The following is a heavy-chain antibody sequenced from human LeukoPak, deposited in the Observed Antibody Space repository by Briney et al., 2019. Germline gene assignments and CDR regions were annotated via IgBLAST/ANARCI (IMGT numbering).Heavy chain of an antibody. CDR2: IRYDGSNK. D-gene: IGHD6-19*01. V-gene: IGHV3-30*02. CDR3: AKESESSGWYGNAFDI. Sequence: PGGSLRLSCAASGFTFSSYGIHWVRQAPGKGLEWVAFIRYDGSNKYYADSVKGRFTISRDNSKNTLYLQMNSLRAEDTAVYYCAKESESSGWYGNAFDIWGQGTMVTVSS. CDR1: GFTFSSYG. J-gene: IGHJ3*02.